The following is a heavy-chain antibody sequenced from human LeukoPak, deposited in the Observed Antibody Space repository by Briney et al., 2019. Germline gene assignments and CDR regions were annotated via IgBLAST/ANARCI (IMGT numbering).Heavy chain of an antibody. CDR1: GFTFSSYS. CDR3: AKTTNPRLGSSSSDY. J-gene: IGHJ4*02. Sequence: HPGGSLRLSCAASGFTFSSYSMNWDRQAPGKGLEWVANIKQDGSERYYVDSVKGRFAISRDNAKNSLYLQMNSLRAEDTAVYYCAKTTNPRLGSSSSDYWGQGTLVTVSS. CDR2: IKQDGSER. D-gene: IGHD6-6*01. V-gene: IGHV3-7*01.